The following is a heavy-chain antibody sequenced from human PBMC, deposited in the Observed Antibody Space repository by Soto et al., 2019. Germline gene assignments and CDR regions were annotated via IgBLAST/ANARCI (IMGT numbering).Heavy chain of an antibody. CDR2: ISYDGSNK. D-gene: IGHD4-17*01. Sequence: QVQLVESGGGVVRPGRSLRLSCAASGFTFSSYAMHWVRQAPGKGLEWVAVISYDGSNKYYADSVKGRFTISRDNSKNTLYLQMNSLRAEDTAVYYCARDVTVTTPDYWGQGTLVTVSS. CDR1: GFTFSSYA. CDR3: ARDVTVTTPDY. J-gene: IGHJ4*02. V-gene: IGHV3-30-3*01.